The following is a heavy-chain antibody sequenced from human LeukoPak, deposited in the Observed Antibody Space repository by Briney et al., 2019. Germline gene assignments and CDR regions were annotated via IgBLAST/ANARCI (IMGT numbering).Heavy chain of an antibody. CDR2: ISYDGSNK. V-gene: IGHV3-30-3*01. J-gene: IGHJ4*02. D-gene: IGHD5-18*01. CDR1: GFTFSSYA. Sequence: GGSLKLSCAASGFTFSSYAMHWVRQAPGKGLEWVAVISYDGSNKYYADSVKGRFTISRDNSKNTLYLQMNSLRAEDTAVYYCARDERSEIQLRFQNAVFDYWGQGTLVTVSS. CDR3: ARDERSEIQLRFQNAVFDY.